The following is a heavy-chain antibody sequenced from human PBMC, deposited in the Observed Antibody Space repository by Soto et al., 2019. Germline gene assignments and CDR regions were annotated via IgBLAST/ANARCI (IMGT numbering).Heavy chain of an antibody. CDR1: GYSFTRYW. CDR3: ASRYCSGGSCDGWYFDL. CDR2: IYPGDSDT. V-gene: IGHV5-51*01. D-gene: IGHD2-15*01. Sequence: PGESLNISCKGSGYSFTRYWIGWVRQMPGKGLEWMGIIYPGDSDTRYSPSFQGQVTISPDKSISTAYLQWSSLKDSDTAMYYCASRYCSGGSCDGWYFDLWGRGTLVTVYS. J-gene: IGHJ2*01.